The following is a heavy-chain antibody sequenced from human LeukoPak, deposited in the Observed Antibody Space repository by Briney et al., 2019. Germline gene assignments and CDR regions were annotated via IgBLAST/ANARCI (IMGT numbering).Heavy chain of an antibody. Sequence: GGSLRLSCAASGFTFSSYSMNWVRQAPGKGLEWVSSISSSSSYIYYADSVKGRFTISRDNAKNSLYLQMNSLRAEDTAVYYCARDLGDYVHLVDYWGQGTLVTVSS. CDR3: ARDLGDYVHLVDY. J-gene: IGHJ4*02. CDR1: GFTFSSYS. CDR2: ISSSSSYI. D-gene: IGHD4-17*01. V-gene: IGHV3-21*01.